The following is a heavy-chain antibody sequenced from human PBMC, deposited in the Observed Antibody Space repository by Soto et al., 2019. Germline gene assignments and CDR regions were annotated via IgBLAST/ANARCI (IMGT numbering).Heavy chain of an antibody. CDR1: GGTFSSYT. V-gene: IGHV1-69*02. D-gene: IGHD6-13*01. J-gene: IGHJ4*02. CDR2: LIPILGIA. Sequence: SVKVSCKASGGTFSSYTISWVRQAPGQGLEWMGRLIPILGIANYAQKFQGRVTITADKSTSTAYMELSSLRSEDTAVYYCAQGVGLAAFDYWGQGTLVTVSS. CDR3: AQGVGLAAFDY.